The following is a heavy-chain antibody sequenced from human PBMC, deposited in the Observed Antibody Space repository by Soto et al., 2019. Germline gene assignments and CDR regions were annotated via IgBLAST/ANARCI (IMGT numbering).Heavy chain of an antibody. D-gene: IGHD6-13*01. J-gene: IGHJ4*02. CDR3: AFLGGILAY. CDR1: GFTFSSYG. CDR2: ISYDGSNK. V-gene: IGHV3-30*03. Sequence: QVQLVESGGGVVQPGRSLRLSCAASGFTFSSYGMHWVRQAPGKGLEWVAVISYDGSNKYYADSVKGRFTISRDNSKNPLYLQMNSLRAEDTAVYYCAFLGGILAYWGQGPLVTVSS.